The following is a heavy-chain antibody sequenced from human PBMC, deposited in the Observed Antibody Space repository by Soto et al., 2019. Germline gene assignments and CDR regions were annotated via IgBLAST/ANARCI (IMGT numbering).Heavy chain of an antibody. Sequence: GGSLRLSCAASGFTVSSGYMSWVRQAPGKGLEWVSALYSGGKTYYADSVKGRFTISSDNSNNTLYLQMNSLRADDTAVYYCAKQVGSSTTFHYWGQGALVTVSS. CDR1: GFTVSSGY. CDR2: LYSGGKT. D-gene: IGHD1-26*01. J-gene: IGHJ4*02. V-gene: IGHV3-66*04. CDR3: AKQVGSSTTFHY.